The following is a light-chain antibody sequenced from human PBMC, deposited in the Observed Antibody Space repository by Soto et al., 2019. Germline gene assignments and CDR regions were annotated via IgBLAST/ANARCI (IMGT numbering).Light chain of an antibody. CDR1: SGSVSTTYN. CDR3: VMYMGSDTWV. Sequence: QTVVTQEPLFSVSPGGTVTLTCGLSSGSVSTTYNPSWYQQTPGQAPRTLIYNTNTRSSGVPDRFSGSILGNKAALTITGAQAEDESDYYCVMYMGSDTWVFGGGTKLTVL. V-gene: IGLV8-61*01. J-gene: IGLJ3*02. CDR2: NTN.